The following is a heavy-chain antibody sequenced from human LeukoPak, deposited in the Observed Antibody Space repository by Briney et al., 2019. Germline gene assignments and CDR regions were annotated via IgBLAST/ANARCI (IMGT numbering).Heavy chain of an antibody. V-gene: IGHV1-46*03. CDR3: ATQTHYYGSGTYYYPPLDY. CDR2: INPSGGST. Sequence: ASVKVSCNASGYTFTSYYMHWVRQAPGQGLEWMGIINPSGGSTSYAQKFQGRVTTTRDTSTSTDHTELSSLRSDDTAVYYCATQTHYYGSGTYYYPPLDYWGQGTLVTVP. CDR1: GYTFTSYY. J-gene: IGHJ4*02. D-gene: IGHD3-10*01.